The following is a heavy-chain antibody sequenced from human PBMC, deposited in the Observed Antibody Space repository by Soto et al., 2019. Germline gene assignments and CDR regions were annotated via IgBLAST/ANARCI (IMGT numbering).Heavy chain of an antibody. D-gene: IGHD3-10*01. CDR3: AKNPDGSGSYYSYYYYYMDV. CDR1: GVTCSSYA. J-gene: IGHJ6*03. CDR2: ISGSGGST. Sequence: PGGSLRLSCAASGVTCSSYAMRWVRQAPGKGLEWVSAISGSGGSTYYADSVKGRFTISRDNSKNTLYLQMNSLRAEDTAVYYCAKNPDGSGSYYSYYYYYMDVWGKGTTVTVSS. V-gene: IGHV3-23*01.